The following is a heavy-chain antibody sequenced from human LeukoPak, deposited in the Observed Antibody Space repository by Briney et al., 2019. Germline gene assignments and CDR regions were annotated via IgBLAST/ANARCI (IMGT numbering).Heavy chain of an antibody. V-gene: IGHV3-74*01. CDR1: GFTFSYHW. J-gene: IGHJ5*02. CDR2: ISGDGNTT. CDR3: ARDYDFWSGYPTFDP. D-gene: IGHD3-3*01. Sequence: GGSLRLSCAVSGFTFSYHWIHWVRQAPGKGLVWVSRISGDGNTTIYADSVKGRFTISRDNAKNTLYLQMNSLRAEDTAVYYCARDYDFWSGYPTFDPWGQGTLVTVSS.